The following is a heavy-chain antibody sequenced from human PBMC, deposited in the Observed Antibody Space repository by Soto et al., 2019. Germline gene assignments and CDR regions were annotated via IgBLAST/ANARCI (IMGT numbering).Heavy chain of an antibody. CDR1: GGSMNNNY. V-gene: IGHV4-59*08. CDR3: ARHLYYDHDGADGFDP. Sequence: QVQLQESGPGLVKPLETLSLPCTVSGGSMNNNYWSWIRQPPGKGLEWIAWIHSRGHSYSNPSLRRRVTMSIDTSKSQFSLKVTSVTAADTAVYYCARHLYYDHDGADGFDPWGHGTLVTVSS. D-gene: IGHD3-22*01. CDR2: IHSRGHS. J-gene: IGHJ5*02.